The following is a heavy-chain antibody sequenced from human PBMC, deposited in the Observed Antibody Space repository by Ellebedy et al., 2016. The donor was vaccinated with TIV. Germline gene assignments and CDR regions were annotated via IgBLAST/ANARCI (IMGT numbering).Heavy chain of an antibody. CDR1: GFTFNTYS. D-gene: IGHD2-15*01. CDR2: ISSSSSTI. Sequence: GESLKISCAASGFTFNTYSMNWVRQAPGKGLEWVSYISSSSSTIYYADSVKGRFTISRDNAENSLFLQMNSLRDEDTAVYYCARDPLGGSDYWGQGTLVTVSS. J-gene: IGHJ4*02. CDR3: ARDPLGGSDY. V-gene: IGHV3-48*02.